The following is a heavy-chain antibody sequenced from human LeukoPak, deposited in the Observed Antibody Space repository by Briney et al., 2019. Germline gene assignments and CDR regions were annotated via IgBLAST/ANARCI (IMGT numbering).Heavy chain of an antibody. CDR2: ISGDGYAT. CDR1: GFSFDDYA. J-gene: IGHJ4*02. CDR3: AKDADPYGSGSYDY. Sequence: GGSLRLSCAASGFSFDDYAMHWVRQAPGKCLEWVSLISGDGYATYYADSVKGRFTISRDNSKNSLYLQMNSLRTEDTALYYCAKDADPYGSGSYDYWGQGTLVTVSS. D-gene: IGHD1-26*01. V-gene: IGHV3-43*02.